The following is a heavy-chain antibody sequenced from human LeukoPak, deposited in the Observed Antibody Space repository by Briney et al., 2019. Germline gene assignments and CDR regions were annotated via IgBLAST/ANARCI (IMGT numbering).Heavy chain of an antibody. V-gene: IGHV4-34*01. CDR1: GGSFSGYY. Sequence: SSETLSLTCAVYGGSFSGYYWSWIRQPPGKGLEWIGEINHSGSTNYNPSLKSRVTISVDTSKNQFSLKLSSVTAADTAVYYCARAQINFKNCSGGSCYPHGRGHAGRYFDYWGQGTLVTVSS. CDR2: INHSGST. J-gene: IGHJ4*02. D-gene: IGHD2-15*01. CDR3: ARAQINFKNCSGGSCYPHGRGHAGRYFDY.